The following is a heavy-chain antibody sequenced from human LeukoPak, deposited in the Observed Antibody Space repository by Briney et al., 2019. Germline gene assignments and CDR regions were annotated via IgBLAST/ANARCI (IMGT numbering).Heavy chain of an antibody. Sequence: SETLSLTCTVSGASITNNNYYWGWIRQPPGKGLEWIGSIYYSGSTYYNPSLGSRVTISVDTSRNQFSLKLSSVTATDTAVYYCARPSRYGSSLDYWGQGTLVTVSS. V-gene: IGHV4-39*01. CDR3: ARPSRYGSSLDY. CDR2: IYYSGST. J-gene: IGHJ4*02. CDR1: GASITNNNYY. D-gene: IGHD5-18*01.